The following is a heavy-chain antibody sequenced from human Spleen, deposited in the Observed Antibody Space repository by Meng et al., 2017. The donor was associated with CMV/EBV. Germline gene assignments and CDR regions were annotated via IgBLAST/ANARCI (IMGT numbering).Heavy chain of an antibody. CDR2: IKEDGSET. CDR3: ARERMWGGLERSGWYYYGLDV. CDR1: EFSFSNHW. V-gene: IGHV3-7*03. D-gene: IGHD6-19*01. Sequence: GGSLRLSCAASEFSFSNHWMSWIRQAPGKGLEWVANIKEDGSETYYVDSVKGRFTISRDNAKKSLYLQMNSLRAEDTAVYYCARERMWGGLERSGWYYYGLDVWGQGTTVTVSS. J-gene: IGHJ6*02.